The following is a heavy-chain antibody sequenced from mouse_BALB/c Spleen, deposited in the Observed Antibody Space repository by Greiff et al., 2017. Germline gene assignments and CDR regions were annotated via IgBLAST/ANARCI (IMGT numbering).Heavy chain of an antibody. J-gene: IGHJ3*01. CDR2: IDPFNGGT. Sequence: VQLQQSGPELMKPGASVKISCKASGYSFTSYYMHWVKQSHGKSLEWIGYIDPFNGGTSYNQKFKGKATLTVDKSSSTAYMHLSSLTSEDSAVYYCARSGTTVVATKAWFAYWGQGTLVTVSA. CDR1: GYSFTSYY. V-gene: IGHV1-28*01. D-gene: IGHD1-1*01. CDR3: ARSGTTVVATKAWFAY.